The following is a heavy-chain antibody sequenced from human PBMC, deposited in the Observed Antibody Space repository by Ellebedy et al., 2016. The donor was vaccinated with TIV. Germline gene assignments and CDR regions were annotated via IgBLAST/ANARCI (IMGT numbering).Heavy chain of an antibody. Sequence: MPSETLSLTCSISGASINSYYWHWIRQPPGKGLEWIGYIYHSEVTFYNPSLKSRVTMSPDTSKNQFSLKLNSVTVGDTAVYYCARGNTLLRDESKGSRLDPWGQGILVTVSS. J-gene: IGHJ5*02. CDR2: IYHSEVT. CDR1: GASINSYY. V-gene: IGHV4-59*01. D-gene: IGHD3-10*01. CDR3: ARGNTLLRDESKGSRLDP.